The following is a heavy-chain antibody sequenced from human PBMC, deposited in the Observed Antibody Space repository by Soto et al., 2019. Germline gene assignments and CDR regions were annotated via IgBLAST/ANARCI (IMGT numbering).Heavy chain of an antibody. D-gene: IGHD4-17*01. CDR1: GGTFSSYP. Sequence: QVQLVQSGAEVKKPGSSVKVSCKASGGTFSSYPISWVRQAPGQGLEWMGGTNGNLGTGNYAQTFRGRLTITTDISTTTADMELSSLTSEDTAFYYCARRDSHGYFRYFDNWGQGTLVTVSS. J-gene: IGHJ4*02. CDR3: ARRDSHGYFRYFDN. CDR2: TNGNLGTG. V-gene: IGHV1-69*06.